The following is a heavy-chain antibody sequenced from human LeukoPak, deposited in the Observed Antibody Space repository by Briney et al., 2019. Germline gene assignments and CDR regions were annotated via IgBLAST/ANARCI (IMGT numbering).Heavy chain of an antibody. Sequence: GGSLRLSCAASGFTFSSYGMSWVRQAPGKGLEWVSAIGGRDGSTYYADSVKGRFTISRDNSKNTLYLQMNSLRAEDTAVYFCAKTAGSGSSSYAELDYWGQGTLVTVSS. D-gene: IGHD1-26*01. CDR1: GFTFSSYG. CDR2: IGGRDGST. CDR3: AKTAGSGSSSYAELDY. V-gene: IGHV3-23*01. J-gene: IGHJ4*02.